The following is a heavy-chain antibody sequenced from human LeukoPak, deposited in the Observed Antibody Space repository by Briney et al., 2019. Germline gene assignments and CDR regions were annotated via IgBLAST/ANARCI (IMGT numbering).Heavy chain of an antibody. CDR1: GGSISSGSYY. CDR3: AREINRSSYDSSSYSKRNYYYYYMDV. CDR2: IYTSGST. V-gene: IGHV4-61*02. D-gene: IGHD3-22*01. J-gene: IGHJ6*03. Sequence: SETLSLTCTVSGGSISSGSYYWSWIRQPAGKGLEWIGRIYTSGSTNYNPSLKSRVTISVDTSKNQFSLKLSSVTAADTAVYYCAREINRSSYDSSSYSKRNYYYYYMDVWGKGTTVTVSS.